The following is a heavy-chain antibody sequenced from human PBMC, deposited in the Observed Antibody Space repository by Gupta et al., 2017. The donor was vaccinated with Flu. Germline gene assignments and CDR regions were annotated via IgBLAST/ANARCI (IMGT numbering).Heavy chain of an antibody. CDR1: GFTFSNYW. J-gene: IGHJ4*02. Sequence: EVQVVESGGGLVQPGGSLRLSCAASGFTFSNYWMAWVRQAPGKGREWVAHINKDGSKKYYVDSVKGRFTISRDDAKNSLYLQMSSLRVEDTAVYYCVRGGWELDYWGQGTLVTVSS. CDR3: VRGGWELDY. D-gene: IGHD1-26*01. V-gene: IGHV3-7*01. CDR2: INKDGSKK.